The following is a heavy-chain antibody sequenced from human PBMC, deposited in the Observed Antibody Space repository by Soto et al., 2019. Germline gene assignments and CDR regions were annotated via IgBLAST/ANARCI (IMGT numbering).Heavy chain of an antibody. CDR2: IIPIFGTA. Sequence: QVQLVQSGAEVKKPGSSVKVSCKASGGTFSSYAISWVRQAPGQGLEWMGGIIPIFGTANYAQKFQGRFPITADESTSTAYMELSRLRSEDTAVSYCARSVRRDGYAKIRAFDIWGQGTMVTVSS. J-gene: IGHJ3*02. CDR1: GGTFSSYA. D-gene: IGHD5-12*01. V-gene: IGHV1-69*01. CDR3: ARSVRRDGYAKIRAFDI.